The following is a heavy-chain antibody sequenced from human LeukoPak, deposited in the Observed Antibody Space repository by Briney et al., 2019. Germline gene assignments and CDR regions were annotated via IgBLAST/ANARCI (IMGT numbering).Heavy chain of an antibody. CDR2: ISSSSSTI. J-gene: IGHJ3*02. V-gene: IGHV3-48*01. CDR3: ARDPTFVLRFLEWSPGAFDI. D-gene: IGHD3-3*01. CDR1: GFTFSSYS. Sequence: GGSLRLSCAASGFTFSSYSMNWVRQAPGKGLEWVSYISSSSSTIYYADSVKGRFTISRDNAKNSLYLQMNSLRAEDTAVYYCARDPTFVLRFLEWSPGAFDIWGQGTMVTVSS.